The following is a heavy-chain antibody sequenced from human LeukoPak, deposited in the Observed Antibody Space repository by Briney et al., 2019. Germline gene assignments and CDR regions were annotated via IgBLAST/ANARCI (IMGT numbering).Heavy chain of an antibody. D-gene: IGHD5-18*01. CDR1: GGSISSYY. Sequence: SETLSLTCTVSGGSISSYYWSWIRQPPGKGLEWIGYIYYSGSTNYNPSLKSRVTISVDTSKNQFSLKLSSVTAADTAVYYCARDEDPGYSPDYWGQGTLVTVSS. CDR2: IYYSGST. V-gene: IGHV4-59*12. CDR3: ARDEDPGYSPDY. J-gene: IGHJ4*02.